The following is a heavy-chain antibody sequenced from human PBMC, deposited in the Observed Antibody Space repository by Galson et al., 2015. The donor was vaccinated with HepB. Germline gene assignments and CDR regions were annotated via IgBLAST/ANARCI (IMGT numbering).Heavy chain of an antibody. CDR3: AYGVDV. V-gene: IGHV6-1*01. CDR1: GDSVSSNSAV. J-gene: IGHJ6*02. CDR2: TYYRSKWYK. Sequence: CAISGDSVSSNSAVWNWIRQAPSRGLEWLGRTYYRSKWYKDYALFVKSRITINADTSSNQISLQLNCMTPEDTAVYYCAYGVDVWGQGTTVTVSS.